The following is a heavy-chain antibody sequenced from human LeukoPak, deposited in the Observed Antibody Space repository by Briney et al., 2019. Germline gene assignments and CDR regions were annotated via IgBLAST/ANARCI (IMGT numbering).Heavy chain of an antibody. J-gene: IGHJ4*02. D-gene: IGHD2-21*02. CDR2: INHSGST. V-gene: IGHV4-34*01. CDR3: ARVPYCGGDCYSPHFDY. Sequence: PSETLSLTCAVYGGSFSGYYWSWIRQPPGKGLEWIGEINHSGSTNYNPSLKSRVTISVDTSKNQFSLKLSSVTAADTAEYYCARVPYCGGDCYSPHFDYWGQGTLVTVSS. CDR1: GGSFSGYY.